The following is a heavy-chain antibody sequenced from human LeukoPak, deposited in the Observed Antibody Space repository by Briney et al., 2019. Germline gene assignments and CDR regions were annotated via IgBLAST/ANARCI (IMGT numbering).Heavy chain of an antibody. CDR3: ARRRGWLPFDY. CDR2: INHSGST. V-gene: IGHV4-34*01. J-gene: IGHJ4*02. Sequence: SETLSLTCAVYGGPFSGYYWSWIRQPPGKGLEWIGEINHSGSTNYNPSLKSRVTISVDTSKNQFSLKLSSVTAADTAVYYCARRRGWLPFDYWGQGTLVTVSS. CDR1: GGPFSGYY. D-gene: IGHD6-19*01.